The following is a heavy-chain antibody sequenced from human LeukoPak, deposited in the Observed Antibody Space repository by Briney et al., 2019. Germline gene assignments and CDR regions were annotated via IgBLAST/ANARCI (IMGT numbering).Heavy chain of an antibody. Sequence: GGSLRLSCVASGFTINTYDINWVRQAPERGLEWVSHISSSGSTTYYADSVKGRFTVSRDNAKSSLYLQMNSLRAEDTAVYYCARSATGRGMDVWGKGTTVTVSS. V-gene: IGHV3-48*03. D-gene: IGHD7-27*01. CDR1: GFTINTYD. CDR3: ARSATGRGMDV. CDR2: ISSSGSTT. J-gene: IGHJ6*04.